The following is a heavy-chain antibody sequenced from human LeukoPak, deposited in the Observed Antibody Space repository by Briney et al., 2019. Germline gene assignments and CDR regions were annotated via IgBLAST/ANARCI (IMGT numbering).Heavy chain of an antibody. J-gene: IGHJ4*02. CDR1: GYTFTSYY. CDR2: INPSGGST. V-gene: IGHV1-46*01. D-gene: IGHD5-24*01. Sequence: ASVKVSCKASGYTFTSYYMHWVRQAPGQGLEWMGIINPSGGSTSYAQKFQGRVTMTRDMSTSTVYMELSSLRSEDTAVYYCARSRDGYNYGGTVDYWGQGTLVTVSS. CDR3: ARSRDGYNYGGTVDY.